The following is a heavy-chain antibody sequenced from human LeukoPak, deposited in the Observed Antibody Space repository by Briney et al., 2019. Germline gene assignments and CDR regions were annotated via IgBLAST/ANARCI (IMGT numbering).Heavy chain of an antibody. V-gene: IGHV4-38-2*02. Sequence: SETLSLTCTVSGYSISSGYYWGWIRQPPGKGLEWIGSIYHSGSTYYNPSLKSRVTISVDTSKNQFSLKLSSVTAADTAVYYCAREGGDSSGYYHDYWGQGTLVTVSS. CDR3: AREGGDSSGYYHDY. J-gene: IGHJ4*02. D-gene: IGHD3-22*01. CDR1: GYSISSGYY. CDR2: IYHSGST.